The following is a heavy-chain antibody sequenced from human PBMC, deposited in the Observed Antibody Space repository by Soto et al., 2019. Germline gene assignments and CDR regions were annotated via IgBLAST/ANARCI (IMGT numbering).Heavy chain of an antibody. J-gene: IGHJ6*02. CDR2: IYYSGST. D-gene: IGHD6-13*01. Sequence: TSETLSLTCTVSGGSISSSSYYWGWIRQPPGKGLEWIGSIYYSGSTYYNPSLKRRVTISVDTSKNQFSLKLSSVTAADTAVYYCARYSSSWYFDYYYYYGMDVWGQGTTVTVSS. CDR3: ARYSSSWYFDYYYYYGMDV. V-gene: IGHV4-39*01. CDR1: GGSISSSSYY.